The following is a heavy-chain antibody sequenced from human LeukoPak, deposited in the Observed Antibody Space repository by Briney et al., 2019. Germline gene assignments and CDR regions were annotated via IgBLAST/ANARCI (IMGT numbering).Heavy chain of an antibody. Sequence: SVKVSCKASGGTFSSHAISWVRQAPGQGLEWVGGIISIVGTANYAQKVQGRVTITADESTSTAYMEMSSLRSEDTAVYYCARGADIVATIRPAHRLYYFDYWGQGNLVSVSS. CDR2: IISIVGTA. J-gene: IGHJ4*02. CDR3: ARGADIVATIRPAHRLYYFDY. CDR1: GGTFSSHA. V-gene: IGHV1-69*01. D-gene: IGHD5-12*01.